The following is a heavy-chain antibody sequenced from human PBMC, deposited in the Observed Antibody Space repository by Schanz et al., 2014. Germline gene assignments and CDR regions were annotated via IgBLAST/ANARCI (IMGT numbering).Heavy chain of an antibody. V-gene: IGHV3-23*04. CDR3: ARGTDWNLHY. CDR1: GFTFRDYY. CDR2: ISGSGGST. D-gene: IGHD1-1*01. Sequence: VQLVESGGGLVKPGGSLRLSCAASGFTFRDYYMSWIRQAPGKGLEWVSGISGSGGSTYYADSVKGRFTISRDNSKNTLYLQMNSLRAGDTAVYYCARGTDWNLHYWGQGALVTVSS. J-gene: IGHJ4*02.